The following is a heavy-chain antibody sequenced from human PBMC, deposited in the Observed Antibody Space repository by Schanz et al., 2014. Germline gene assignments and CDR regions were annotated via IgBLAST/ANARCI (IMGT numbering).Heavy chain of an antibody. CDR2: ISSSSSTR. CDR3: ARVALPGYSSPRDAFDI. D-gene: IGHD5-18*01. Sequence: EVQLVESGGGLVQPGGSLRLSCAASGFTFSSYSMNWVRQAPGKGLEWVLYISSSSSTRYYADSVKGRFTISRDNAKNSLYLQMNGLRAEDTAVYYCARVALPGYSSPRDAFDIWGQGTMVTVSS. J-gene: IGHJ3*02. V-gene: IGHV3-48*01. CDR1: GFTFSSYS.